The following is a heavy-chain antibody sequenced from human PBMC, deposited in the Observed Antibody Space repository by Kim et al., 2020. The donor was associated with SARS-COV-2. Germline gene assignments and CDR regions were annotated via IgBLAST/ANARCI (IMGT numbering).Heavy chain of an antibody. CDR1: GFTFDDYT. D-gene: IGHD6-19*01. J-gene: IGHJ6*02. CDR2: ISWDGGST. V-gene: IGHV3-43*01. CDR3: AKDMGGIIAVAGTGGYYYGMDV. Sequence: GGSLRLSCAASGFTFDDYTMHWVRQAPGKGLEWVSLISWDGGSTYYADSVKGRFTISRDNSKNSLYLQMNSLRTEDTALYYCAKDMGGIIAVAGTGGYYYGMDVWGQGTTVTVSS.